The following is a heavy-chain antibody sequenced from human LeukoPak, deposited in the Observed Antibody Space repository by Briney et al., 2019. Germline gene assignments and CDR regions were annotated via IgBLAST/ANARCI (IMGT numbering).Heavy chain of an antibody. CDR2: ISWDGGST. J-gene: IGHJ5*02. CDR1: GFTFDDYA. D-gene: IGHD3-10*01. V-gene: IGHV3-43D*03. Sequence: GGSLRLSCAASGFTFDDYAMHWVRQAPGKGLEWVSLISWDGGSTYYADSVKGRFTISRDNSKNSLYLQMNSLRAEDTALYYCAKESYGSGSYSAWGQGTLVTVSS. CDR3: AKESYGSGSYSA.